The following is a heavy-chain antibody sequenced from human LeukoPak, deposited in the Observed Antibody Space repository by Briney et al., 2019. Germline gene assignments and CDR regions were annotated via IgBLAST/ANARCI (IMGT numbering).Heavy chain of an antibody. Sequence: GGSLRLSCAASGFTFSSYWMHWVRQAPGKGLGWVSRINSDGSSTNYADSVKGRFTISRDNAKNTLHLQMNSLRAEDTAVYYCARGARGSGTASDYWGQGTLVTVSS. J-gene: IGHJ4*02. CDR3: ARGARGSGTASDY. CDR1: GFTFSSYW. V-gene: IGHV3-74*01. D-gene: IGHD3-10*01. CDR2: INSDGSST.